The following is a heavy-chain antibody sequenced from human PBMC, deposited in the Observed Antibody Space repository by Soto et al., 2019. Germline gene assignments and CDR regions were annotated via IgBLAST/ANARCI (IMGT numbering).Heavy chain of an antibody. J-gene: IGHJ5*02. V-gene: IGHV4-59*01. Sequence: SETLSLTCTVSGGSISSYYWSWIRQPPGKGLEWIGYIYYSGSTNYNPSLKSRVTISVDTSKNQFSLKLSSVTAADTAVYYCARVSYDSSGSNWFDPWGQGTLVTVSS. CDR3: ARVSYDSSGSNWFDP. D-gene: IGHD3-22*01. CDR2: IYYSGST. CDR1: GGSISSYY.